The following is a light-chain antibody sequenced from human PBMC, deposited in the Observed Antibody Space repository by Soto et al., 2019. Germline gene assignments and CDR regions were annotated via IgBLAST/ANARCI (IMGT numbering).Light chain of an antibody. J-gene: IGKJ3*01. CDR3: QQANSFPIT. CDR2: ASS. Sequence: DLPMTQSPSSVSASVGDRVTITCRASQDILSWLAWYQQKPGEAPRLLIYASSNLQSGVPSRFSGTGSGTDFTLTISSLQPEDFATYYCQQANSFPITFGPGTRLDIK. CDR1: QDILSW. V-gene: IGKV1-12*01.